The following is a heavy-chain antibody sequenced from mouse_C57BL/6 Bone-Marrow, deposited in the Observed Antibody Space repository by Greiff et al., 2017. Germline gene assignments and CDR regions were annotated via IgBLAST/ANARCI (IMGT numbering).Heavy chain of an antibody. CDR1: GYTFTDYY. V-gene: IGHV1-19*01. J-gene: IGHJ4*01. Sequence: EVQLQQSGPVLVKPGASVKMSCKASGYTFTDYYMNWVKQSHGKSLEWIGVINPYNGGTSYNQKFKGKATLTVDKSSSTAYMGLNSLTAEDSAVYYCARSQFITTVVADAMDYWGQGTSVTVSS. D-gene: IGHD1-1*01. CDR3: ARSQFITTVVADAMDY. CDR2: INPYNGGT.